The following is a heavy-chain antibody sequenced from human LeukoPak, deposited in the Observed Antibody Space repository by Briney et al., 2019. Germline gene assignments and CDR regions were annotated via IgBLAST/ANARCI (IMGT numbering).Heavy chain of an antibody. CDR2: IYPGDSDT. D-gene: IGHD3-10*01. Sequence: GESLKISCKGSGYSFTSYWIGWVRQMPGKGLEWMGIIYPGDSDTRYSPSFQGQVTISADKSISTAYLQWSSLKASDTAMYYCASAPDYYGSGRALNDYWGQGTLVTVSS. J-gene: IGHJ4*02. CDR1: GYSFTSYW. V-gene: IGHV5-51*01. CDR3: ASAPDYYGSGRALNDY.